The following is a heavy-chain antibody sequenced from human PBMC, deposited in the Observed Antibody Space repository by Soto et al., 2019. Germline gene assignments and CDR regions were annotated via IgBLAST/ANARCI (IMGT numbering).Heavy chain of an antibody. Sequence: GGSLRLSCAASGFTFSTHSMNWVRQAPGKGLEWISYITSTSVTMYADSVKGRFTISRDNAKNSLYLQMNSLRVEDTAVYYCAALILIVSDAFDIWGQGTMVTVSS. V-gene: IGHV3-48*01. CDR1: GFTFSTHS. CDR3: AALILIVSDAFDI. CDR2: ITSTSVTM. J-gene: IGHJ3*02. D-gene: IGHD2-15*01.